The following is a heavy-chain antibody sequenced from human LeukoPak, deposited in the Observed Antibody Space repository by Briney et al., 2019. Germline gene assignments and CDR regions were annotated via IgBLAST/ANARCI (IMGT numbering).Heavy chain of an antibody. CDR2: NNHSGST. Sequence: SETLSLTCAVYGGSFSGYYWSWIRQPPGKGLEWIGENNHSGSTDYNPSLKSRVTISVDTSKNQFSLKLSSVTAADTAVYYCARGKRRLRFDYWGQGTLVTVSS. CDR3: ARGKRRLRFDY. V-gene: IGHV4-34*01. J-gene: IGHJ4*02. CDR1: GGSFSGYY. D-gene: IGHD5-12*01.